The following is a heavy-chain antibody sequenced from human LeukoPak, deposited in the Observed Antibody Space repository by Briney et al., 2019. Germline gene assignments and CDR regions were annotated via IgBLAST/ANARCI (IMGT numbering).Heavy chain of an antibody. D-gene: IGHD6-13*01. V-gene: IGHV3-21*01. CDR3: ARSAAAVLFDAFDI. CDR1: GFTFSSYS. J-gene: IGHJ3*02. Sequence: PGGSLRLSCAASGFTFSSYSMNWVRQAPGKGLEWVSSISSSSSYIYYADSVKGRFTISRDNAKNSLYLQMNSLRAEDTAVYYCARSAAAVLFDAFDIWGQGTMVTVSS. CDR2: ISSSSSYI.